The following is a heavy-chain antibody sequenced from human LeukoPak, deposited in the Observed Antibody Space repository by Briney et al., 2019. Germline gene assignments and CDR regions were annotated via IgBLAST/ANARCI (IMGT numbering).Heavy chain of an antibody. Sequence: GGSLRLSCAASGFTFSNYWMSWVRQAPGKGPEWVANVKQDASEKYYVDSLRGRFTISRDNSKNTLYLQMNSLRAEDTAVYYCAKDPPRYYYDSSTMDWGQGTLVTVSS. J-gene: IGHJ4*02. D-gene: IGHD3-22*01. CDR1: GFTFSNYW. V-gene: IGHV3-7*01. CDR2: VKQDASEK. CDR3: AKDPPRYYYDSSTMD.